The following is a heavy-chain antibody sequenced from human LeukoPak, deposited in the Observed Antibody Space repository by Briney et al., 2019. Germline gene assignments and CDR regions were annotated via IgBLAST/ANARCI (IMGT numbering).Heavy chain of an antibody. V-gene: IGHV4-39*07. CDR1: GGSISSSSYY. CDR2: IYYSGST. Sequence: SETLSLTCTVSGGSISSSSYYWGWIRQPPGKGLEWIGSIYYSGSTYYNPSLKSRVTISVDTSKNQFSLKLSSVTAADTAVYYCARERIDYGDYSYFDYWGQGTLDTVSS. J-gene: IGHJ4*02. D-gene: IGHD4-17*01. CDR3: ARERIDYGDYSYFDY.